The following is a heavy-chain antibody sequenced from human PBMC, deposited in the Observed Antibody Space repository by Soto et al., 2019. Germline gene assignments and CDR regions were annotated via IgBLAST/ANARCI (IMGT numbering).Heavy chain of an antibody. Sequence: GGSLRLSCTVSGFAFNNYGISWVRQAPGKGLEWLANMNEDANTKYYVDSVKGRFTILGDSAGNSLFLKMASLRAEDTAVYFCAAYNTSRHAAFDIWGRGTLVTVS. V-gene: IGHV3-7*01. D-gene: IGHD1-20*01. CDR2: MNEDANTK. CDR1: GFAFNNYG. CDR3: AAYNTSRHAAFDI. J-gene: IGHJ3*02.